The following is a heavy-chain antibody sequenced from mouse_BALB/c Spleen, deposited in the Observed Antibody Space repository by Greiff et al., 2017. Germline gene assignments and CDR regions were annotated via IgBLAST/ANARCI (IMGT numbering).Heavy chain of an antibody. CDR2: IDPSDSYT. J-gene: IGHJ2*01. CDR3: ARKDYDEDY. V-gene: IGHV1-69*02. CDR1: GYTFTSYW. D-gene: IGHD2-4*01. Sequence: VQLQQPGAELVKPGASVKLSCKASGYTFTSYWMHWVKQRPGQGLEWIGEIDPSDSYTNYNQKFKGKATLTVDKSSSTAYMQLSSLTSEDSAVYYCARKDYDEDYWGQGTTLTVSS.